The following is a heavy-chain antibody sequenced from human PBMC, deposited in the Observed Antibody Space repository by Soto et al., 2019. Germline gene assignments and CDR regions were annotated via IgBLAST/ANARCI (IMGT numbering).Heavy chain of an antibody. CDR3: ARGSSTAGTIQLTLDY. J-gene: IGHJ4*02. V-gene: IGHV4-31*03. D-gene: IGHD2-2*01. Sequence: TLYLTSTVSGGSIASDNYYWTWIRHQPGKGLEWMGYIYYIGSAYYNPSLKSRTVISADTSGKQFFLTLTSVTAADTAVYYCARGSSTAGTIQLTLDYSLQGSL. CDR1: GGSIASDNYY. CDR2: IYYIGSA.